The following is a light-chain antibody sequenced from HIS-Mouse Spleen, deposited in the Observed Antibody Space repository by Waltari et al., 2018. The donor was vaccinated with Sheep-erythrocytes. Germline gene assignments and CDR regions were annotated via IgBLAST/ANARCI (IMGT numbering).Light chain of an antibody. CDR3: CSYAGSYTYV. Sequence: QSALTQPASVSGSPGQSITISCTGTSSDVGSANLVSWYQQHPGKAPKPMLYEGSKRPSGVSNRFSGSKSGNTASLTISGLQAEDKADYYCCSYAGSYTYVFGTGTKVTVL. J-gene: IGLJ1*01. CDR2: EGS. V-gene: IGLV2-23*01. CDR1: SSDVGSANL.